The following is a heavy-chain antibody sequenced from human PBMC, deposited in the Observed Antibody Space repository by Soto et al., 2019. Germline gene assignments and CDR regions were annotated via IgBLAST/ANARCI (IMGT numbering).Heavy chain of an antibody. Sequence: QMQLVESGGGVVQPGRSLRVSCEASGFIFSTYGMHWVRQAPGKGLEWVAVISYDGRNKYYADSVRGRFTISRDNSKNPLHLQMNSVRGEDTAVYYCAKDTATAITSYYFYGMDVWGQGTTVTVSS. CDR3: AKDTATAITSYYFYGMDV. CDR2: ISYDGRNK. V-gene: IGHV3-30*18. J-gene: IGHJ6*02. D-gene: IGHD5-12*01. CDR1: GFIFSTYG.